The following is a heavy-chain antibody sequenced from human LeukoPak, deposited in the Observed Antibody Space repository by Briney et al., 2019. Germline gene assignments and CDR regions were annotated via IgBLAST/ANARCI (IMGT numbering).Heavy chain of an antibody. J-gene: IGHJ4*02. Sequence: GGSLRLSCAASGFTFSSYAMSWVRRAPGKGLEWISHIRGSGTTDYADSVKGRFTISRDNAKNSLYLQLSSLRAEDTAVYYCARDYDYGFDNWGQGTLVTVSS. D-gene: IGHD4-17*01. CDR2: IRGSGTT. CDR3: ARDYDYGFDN. V-gene: IGHV3-48*01. CDR1: GFTFSSYA.